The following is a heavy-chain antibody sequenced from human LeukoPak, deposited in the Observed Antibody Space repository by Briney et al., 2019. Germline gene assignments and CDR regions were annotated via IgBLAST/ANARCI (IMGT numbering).Heavy chain of an antibody. CDR1: GYTFTSYG. CDR2: ISAYNGNT. V-gene: IGHV1-18*01. Sequence: GASVKASCKASGYTFTSYGISWVRQAPGQGLEWMGWISAYNGNTNYAQKLQGRVTMTTDTSTSTAYMELRSLRSDDTAVYYCARDDPDLKAHNWFDPWGQGTLVTVSS. CDR3: ARDDPDLKAHNWFDP. J-gene: IGHJ5*02.